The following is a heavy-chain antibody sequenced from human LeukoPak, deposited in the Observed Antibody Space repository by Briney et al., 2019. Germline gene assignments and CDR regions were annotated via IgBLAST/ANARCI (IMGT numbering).Heavy chain of an antibody. CDR1: GFNFSTYW. CDR2: IKQDGSEK. CDR3: ASFSDFWSGFRQTYYFDY. Sequence: GGSLRLSCAASGFNFSTYWMGWVSQAPGKGLEWVAKIKQDGSEKDHVDPVKGRFTISRDNAKNSLYLQLNSLRAEDTAVYYCASFSDFWSGFRQTYYFDYWGQGTLVTVSS. D-gene: IGHD3-3*01. V-gene: IGHV3-7*01. J-gene: IGHJ4*02.